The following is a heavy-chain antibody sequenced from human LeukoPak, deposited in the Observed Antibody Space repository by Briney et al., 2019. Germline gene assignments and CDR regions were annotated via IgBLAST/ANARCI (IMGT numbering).Heavy chain of an antibody. CDR3: ARRSVLRYFDWSLSGLDY. CDR2: INHSGST. V-gene: IGHV4-34*01. Sequence: SETLSLTCAVYGGSFSGYYWSWIRQPPGKGLEWIGEINHSGSTNYNPSLKSRVTISVDTSKNQFSLKLSSVTAADTAVYYCARRSVLRYFDWSLSGLDYWGQGTLVTVSS. J-gene: IGHJ4*02. D-gene: IGHD3-9*01. CDR1: GGSFSGYY.